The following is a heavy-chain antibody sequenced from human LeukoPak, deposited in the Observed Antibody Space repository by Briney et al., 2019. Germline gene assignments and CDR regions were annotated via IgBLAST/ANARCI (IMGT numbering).Heavy chain of an antibody. CDR3: AKSLTGYFRGFDS. CDR1: GFTFSDHP. D-gene: IGHD3-9*01. CDR2: ISGGSDSI. V-gene: IGHV3-48*04. Sequence: PGGSLRLSCAASGFTFSDHPMNWVRQAPGEGLEWVSYISGGSDSIYYADSVKGRFTISRDNAKNSLYLQMNSLRADDTAVYYCAKSLTGYFRGFDSWGQGALVTVSS. J-gene: IGHJ4*02.